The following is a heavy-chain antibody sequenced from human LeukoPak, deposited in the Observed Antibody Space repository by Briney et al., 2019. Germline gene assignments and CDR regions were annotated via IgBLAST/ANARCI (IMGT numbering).Heavy chain of an antibody. CDR3: ARDSGMATSPVSTWGLANAFDI. CDR2: INPNSGGT. D-gene: IGHD5-24*01. CDR1: GFTFTAYH. V-gene: IGHV1-2*02. J-gene: IGHJ3*02. Sequence: GASVKVSCKASGFTFTAYHMHWVRQAPGQGLEWMGWINPNSGGTNYAQKFQGRVTMTRDTSISTACMELSRLRSDDTAVYYCARDSGMATSPVSTWGLANAFDIWGQGTMVTVSS.